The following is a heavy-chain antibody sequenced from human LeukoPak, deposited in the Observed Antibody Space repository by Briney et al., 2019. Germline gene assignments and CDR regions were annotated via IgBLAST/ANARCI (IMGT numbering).Heavy chain of an antibody. D-gene: IGHD6-19*01. CDR3: AKQVAGGQIDY. V-gene: IGHV3-30*18. Sequence: VGSLRLSCAASGFTFSSYGMHWVRQAPGKGLEWVAVISYDGSNKYYADSVKGRFTISRDNSKNTLYLQMNSLRAEDTAVYYCAKQVAGGQIDYWGQGTLVTVSS. J-gene: IGHJ4*02. CDR1: GFTFSSYG. CDR2: ISYDGSNK.